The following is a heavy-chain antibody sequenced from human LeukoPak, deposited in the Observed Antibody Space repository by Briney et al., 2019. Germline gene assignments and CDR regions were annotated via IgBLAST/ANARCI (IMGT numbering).Heavy chain of an antibody. J-gene: IGHJ4*02. CDR2: IIPIFGTA. V-gene: IGHV1-69*13. Sequence: GASVKVSCKASGGTFSSYAISWVRQAPGQGLEWMGGIIPIFGTADYAQKFQGRVTITADESTSTAYMELSRLRSEDTAVYYCARGGVDGYNYWGQGTLVTVSS. CDR3: ARGGVDGYNY. CDR1: GGTFSSYA. D-gene: IGHD5-24*01.